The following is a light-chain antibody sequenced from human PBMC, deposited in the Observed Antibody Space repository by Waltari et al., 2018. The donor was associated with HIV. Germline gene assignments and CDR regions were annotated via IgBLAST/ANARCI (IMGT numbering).Light chain of an antibody. V-gene: IGKV1-NL1*01. J-gene: IGKJ1*01. Sequence: DIQMTQSPSSLSASVGDRVTITCRASQDISNSLAWYQQKVGEAPKLLLYTASLLESGVPSRFSGRGSGTVCTLTISSLQPEDFATYYCQQYYSSLWTFGQGTKVEIK. CDR3: QQYYSSLWT. CDR2: TAS. CDR1: QDISNS.